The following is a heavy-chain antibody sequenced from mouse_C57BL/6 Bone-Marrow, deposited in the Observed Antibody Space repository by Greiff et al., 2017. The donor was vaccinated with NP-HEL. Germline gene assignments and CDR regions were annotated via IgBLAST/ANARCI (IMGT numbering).Heavy chain of an antibody. CDR2: IRSKSNNYAT. V-gene: IGHV10-1*01. Sequence: EVMLVESGGGLVQPKGSLKLSCAASGFSFNTYAMNWVRQAPGKGLEWVARIRSKSNNYATYYADSVKDRFTISRDDSESMLYLQMNNLKTEDTAMYYGVRHGGFYYAMDYWGQGTSVTVSS. CDR1: GFSFNTYA. J-gene: IGHJ4*01. CDR3: VRHGGFYYAMDY.